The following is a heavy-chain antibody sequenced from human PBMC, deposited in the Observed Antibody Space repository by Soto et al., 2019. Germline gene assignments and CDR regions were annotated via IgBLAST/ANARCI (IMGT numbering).Heavy chain of an antibody. V-gene: IGHV3-49*03. Sequence: GGSLRLSCTASGFTFGDYAMSWFRQAPGKGLEWVGFIRSKAYGGTTEYAASVKGRFTISRDDSKSIAYLQMNSLKTEDTAVYYCTREKVLMVYAALERFDYWGQGTLVTVSS. J-gene: IGHJ4*02. CDR2: IRSKAYGGTT. CDR3: TREKVLMVYAALERFDY. CDR1: GFTFGDYA. D-gene: IGHD2-8*01.